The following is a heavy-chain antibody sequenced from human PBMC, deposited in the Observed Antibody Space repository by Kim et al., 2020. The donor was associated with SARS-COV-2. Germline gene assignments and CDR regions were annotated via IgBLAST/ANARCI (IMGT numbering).Heavy chain of an antibody. CDR3: AKATRNYDILTGYYFAGMDV. D-gene: IGHD3-9*01. CDR1: GFTFDDYA. Sequence: GGSLRLSCAASGFTFDDYAMHWGRQAPGKGLEWVSLISGDGGSTYYADSVKGRFTISRDNSKNSLYLQMNSLRTEDTALYYCAKATRNYDILTGYYFAGMDVWGQGATVTVSS. CDR2: ISGDGGST. V-gene: IGHV3-43*02. J-gene: IGHJ6*02.